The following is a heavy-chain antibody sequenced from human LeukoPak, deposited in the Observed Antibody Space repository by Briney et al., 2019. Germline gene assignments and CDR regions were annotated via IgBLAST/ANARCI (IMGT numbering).Heavy chain of an antibody. CDR3: ARDTCSGGSCYWGY. CDR1: GYTFTSYG. Sequence: ASVTVSCMASGYTFTSYGISWVRQAPGQGLEWMGWISAYNGNTNYAQKLQGRVTMTTDTSTSTAYMELRSLRSDDTAVYYCARDTCSGGSCYWGYWGQGTLVTVSS. J-gene: IGHJ4*02. V-gene: IGHV1-18*04. D-gene: IGHD2-15*01. CDR2: ISAYNGNT.